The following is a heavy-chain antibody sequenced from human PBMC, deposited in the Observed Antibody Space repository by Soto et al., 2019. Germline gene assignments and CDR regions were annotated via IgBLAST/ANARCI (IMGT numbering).Heavy chain of an antibody. Sequence: SETLSLTCTVSGGSISSYYWSWIRQPPGKGLEWIGYIYYSGSTNYNPSLKSRVTISVGTSKNQFSLKLSSVTAADTAVYYCARESLSSKVDYWGQGTLVTVSS. V-gene: IGHV4-59*01. CDR2: IYYSGST. CDR3: ARESLSSKVDY. CDR1: GGSISSYY. J-gene: IGHJ4*02.